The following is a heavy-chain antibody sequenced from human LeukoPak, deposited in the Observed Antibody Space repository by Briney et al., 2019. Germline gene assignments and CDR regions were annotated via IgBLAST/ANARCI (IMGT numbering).Heavy chain of an antibody. CDR3: AKDRGSSWGYMDV. J-gene: IGHJ6*03. CDR2: ISGSGGST. V-gene: IGHV3-23*01. CDR1: GFTFSSYA. D-gene: IGHD6-13*01. Sequence: GGSLRLSCSASGFTFSSYAMSWVRQAPGKGLEWVSAISGSGGSTYYADSVKGRFTISRDNSKNTLYLQMNSLRAEDTAVYYCAKDRGSSWGYMDVWGKGTTVTVSS.